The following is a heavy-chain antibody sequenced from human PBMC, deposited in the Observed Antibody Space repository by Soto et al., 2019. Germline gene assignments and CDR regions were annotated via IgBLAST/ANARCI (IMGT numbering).Heavy chain of an antibody. D-gene: IGHD3-22*01. V-gene: IGHV3-23*01. CDR2: LSSSGGTT. CDR3: AQKLGYSNSSGYYPGAFDY. J-gene: IGHJ4*02. CDR1: GFTFGTYA. Sequence: EVQLLESGGDLVQPGGSLRLSCAASGFTFGTYAMAWVRQAPGRGLEWVSALSSSGGTTYYADSVKGRFTISRDNSKKTLYLQINSLRAEDTAVYYCAQKLGYSNSSGYYPGAFDYWGQGTPVTVSS.